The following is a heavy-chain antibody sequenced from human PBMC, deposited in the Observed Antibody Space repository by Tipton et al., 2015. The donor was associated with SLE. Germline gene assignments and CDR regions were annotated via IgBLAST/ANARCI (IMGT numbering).Heavy chain of an antibody. J-gene: IGHJ4*02. Sequence: TLSLTCAVYGGSFSGYYWSWIRQPPGKGLEWIGYIYYSGSTNYNPSLKSRVTISVDTSKNQFSLKLSSVTAADTALYYRARAGGQWLVLGWGQGTLVTVSS. CDR2: IYYSGST. CDR1: GGSFSGYY. V-gene: IGHV4-59*01. D-gene: IGHD6-19*01. CDR3: ARAGGQWLVLG.